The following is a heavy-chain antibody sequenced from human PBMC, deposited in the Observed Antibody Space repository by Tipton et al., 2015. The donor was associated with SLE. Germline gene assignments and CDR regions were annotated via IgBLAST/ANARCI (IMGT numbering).Heavy chain of an antibody. V-gene: IGHV4-39*06. CDR1: GGSISRSSYY. CDR3: ASSYGDFSLFGP. Sequence: TLSLTCTVSGGSISRSSYYWGWIRQPPGKGLEWIGSIYYSGTTYYNPSLKSRVPISVDTSKNQFALKLSSVTAADTAVYYCASSYGDFSLFGPWGQGTLVTVSS. D-gene: IGHD4-17*01. CDR2: IYYSGTT. J-gene: IGHJ5*02.